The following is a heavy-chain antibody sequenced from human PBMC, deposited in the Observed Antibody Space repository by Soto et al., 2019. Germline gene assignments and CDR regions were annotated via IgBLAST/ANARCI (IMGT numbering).Heavy chain of an antibody. CDR1: GFTFSIYS. CDR3: PSDHGSGWYP. CDR2: ISSSHNYI. D-gene: IGHD6-19*01. V-gene: IGHV3-21*01. J-gene: IGHJ4*02. Sequence: GGSLRLSCAASGFTFSIYSMNWVRQAPGKGLEWVSSISSSHNYIYYADSVKGRFTISRDNDKNALYLQMNSLRTEDTAVYYCPSDHGSGWYPWGQGTLVTVSS.